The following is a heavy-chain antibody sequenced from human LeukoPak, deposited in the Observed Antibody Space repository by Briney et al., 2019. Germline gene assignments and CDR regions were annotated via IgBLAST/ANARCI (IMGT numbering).Heavy chain of an antibody. CDR3: AKDEDTYYDDCSGYNYYYYMDV. V-gene: IGHV3-21*04. CDR1: GFTFSSYS. D-gene: IGHD3-22*01. CDR2: ISSSSSYL. Sequence: GGSLRLSCAASGFTFSSYSMNSVRQAPGRGPECVSSISSSSSYLYYADSVKGRFTISRDNAKNSLSLQMTSLRAEDTAVYYCAKDEDTYYDDCSGYNYYYYMDVWGKGTTVTVSS. J-gene: IGHJ6*03.